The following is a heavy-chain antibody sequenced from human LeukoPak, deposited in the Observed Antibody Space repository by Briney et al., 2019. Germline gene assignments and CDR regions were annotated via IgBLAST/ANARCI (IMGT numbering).Heavy chain of an antibody. CDR2: ISYDGSNK. J-gene: IGHJ4*02. D-gene: IGHD6-19*01. CDR1: GFTFSSYA. Sequence: PGGSLRLSCAASGFTFSSYAMHWVRQAPGKGLEWVAVISYDGSNKYYADSVKGRFTVSRDTSKNTLYLQMSSLRGEDTAVYYCAKSYYSSGYYCFDSWGQGTLVTVSS. CDR3: AKSYYSSGYYCFDS. V-gene: IGHV3-30-3*02.